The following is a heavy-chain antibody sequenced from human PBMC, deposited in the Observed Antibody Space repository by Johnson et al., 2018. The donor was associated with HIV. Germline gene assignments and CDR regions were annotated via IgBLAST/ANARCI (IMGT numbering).Heavy chain of an antibody. V-gene: IGHV3-30*04. D-gene: IGHD3-10*01. J-gene: IGHJ3*02. CDR2: ISYDGSNK. Sequence: QVQLVESGGGVVQPGRSLRLSCAASGFTFSSYAMHWVRQAPGKGLEWVAVISYDGSNKYYADSVKGRFTISRDNSKNTLYLQMNSLRAEDTAVYYCARGGYYYGSGYAFDIWGQGTMVTVSS. CDR1: GFTFSSYA. CDR3: ARGGYYYGSGYAFDI.